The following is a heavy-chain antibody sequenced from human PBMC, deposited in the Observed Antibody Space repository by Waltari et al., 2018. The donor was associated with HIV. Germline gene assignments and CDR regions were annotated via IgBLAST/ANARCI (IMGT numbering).Heavy chain of an antibody. J-gene: IGHJ5*02. Sequence: EVQLVESGGGLVQPGRSLRLTCTTSGFNFDDYAMHWIRQAPGKGREWVAGISGSSNGLGYADSVRGRFTISRDNAKNSLYLQMDSLRAEDTALYYCARDSRGFRGYEGNWFDPWGQGTLVTVSS. V-gene: IGHV3-9*01. CDR1: GFNFDDYA. CDR3: ARDSRGFRGYEGNWFDP. CDR2: ISGSSNGL. D-gene: IGHD5-12*01.